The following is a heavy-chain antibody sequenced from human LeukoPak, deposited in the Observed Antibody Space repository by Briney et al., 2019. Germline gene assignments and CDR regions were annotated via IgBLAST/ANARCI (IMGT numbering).Heavy chain of an antibody. CDR3: AKTRCSSGSCSVDF. CDR2: ITSTGDST. D-gene: IGHD2-15*01. Sequence: PGGSLRRSCAASGFTFSNYAMSWVRQAPGKGLEWVSSITSTGDSTYYADSVKGRFTISRDNSKNTLYLQMHSLRAEDTAVYYCAKTRCSSGSCSVDFWGQGSLVTVSS. V-gene: IGHV3-23*01. J-gene: IGHJ4*02. CDR1: GFTFSNYA.